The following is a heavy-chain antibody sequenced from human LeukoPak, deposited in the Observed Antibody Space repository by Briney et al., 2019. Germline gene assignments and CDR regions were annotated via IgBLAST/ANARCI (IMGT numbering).Heavy chain of an antibody. CDR2: INPSGGST. V-gene: IGHV1-46*03. J-gene: IGHJ4*02. Sequence: ASVKVSCKASGYTFTSYYMHWVRQAPGQGLEWMGIINPSGGSTSYAQKFQGRVTLTRDTSTSTVYMELSSLRSEDTAVYYCVSSGYYGFTYLDYWGQGTLVTVSS. D-gene: IGHD3-22*01. CDR1: GYTFTSYY. CDR3: VSSGYYGFTYLDY.